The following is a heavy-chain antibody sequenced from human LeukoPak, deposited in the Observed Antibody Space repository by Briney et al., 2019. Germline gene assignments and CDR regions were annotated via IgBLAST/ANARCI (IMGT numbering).Heavy chain of an antibody. D-gene: IGHD6-13*01. CDR3: ARGSRTNWFDP. Sequence: KPSETLSLTCTVSGYSISIGYYWGWIRQPPGKGLEWIWSIYHSGSTYYNPSLKSRVTISVDTSKNQFSLKLSSVTAADTAVYYCARGSRTNWFDPWGKGTLVTVSS. J-gene: IGHJ5*02. V-gene: IGHV4-38-2*02. CDR2: IYHSGST. CDR1: GYSISIGYY.